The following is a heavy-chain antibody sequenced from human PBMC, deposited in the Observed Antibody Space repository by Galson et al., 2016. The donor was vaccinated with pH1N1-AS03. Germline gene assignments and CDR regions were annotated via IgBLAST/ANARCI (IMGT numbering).Heavy chain of an antibody. CDR2: IIPTLGAP. J-gene: IGHJ6*02. V-gene: IGHV1-69*13. D-gene: IGHD2/OR15-2a*01. CDR3: ATGGISMRRARMDV. CDR1: GGTFSRYV. Sequence: SVKVSCKVSGGTFSRYVISWVRQAPGQGLEWMGGIIPTLGAPNYAQKFQGRVTITADESTHIVYMELSSLRSVDTAVYYCATGGISMRRARMDVWGQGTTVTVAS.